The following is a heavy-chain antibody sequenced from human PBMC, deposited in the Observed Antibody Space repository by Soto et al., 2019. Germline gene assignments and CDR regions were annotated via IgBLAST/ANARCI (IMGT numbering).Heavy chain of an antibody. J-gene: IGHJ4*02. CDR3: ARQGSSWFDY. CDR2: TYYRSKWYS. D-gene: IGHD6-13*01. Sequence: QAQLQQSGPGLVKPSQTLSLTCAISGDSVSSNSAAWTWIRQSPSRGLEWLGRTYYRSKWYSDYAGSVRSRITINADTTRNHLSLQVNSVTPEDTAVYYCARQGSSWFDYWGQGALVTVSS. V-gene: IGHV6-1*01. CDR1: GDSVSSNSAA.